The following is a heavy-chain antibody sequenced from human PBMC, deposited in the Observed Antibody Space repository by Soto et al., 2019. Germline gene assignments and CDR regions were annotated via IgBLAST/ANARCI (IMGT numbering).Heavy chain of an antibody. D-gene: IGHD6-6*01. V-gene: IGHV4-4*07. CDR1: GGSISSYY. CDR3: ARGGRVSSIAARPPYYSYYYGMDV. CDR2: IYTSGST. J-gene: IGHJ6*02. Sequence: SETLSLTCTVSGGSISSYYWSWIRQPAGKGLEWIGRIYTSGSTNYNPSLKSRVTMSVDTSKNQFSLKLSSVTAADTAVYYCARGGRVSSIAARPPYYSYYYGMDVWGQGTTVTVSS.